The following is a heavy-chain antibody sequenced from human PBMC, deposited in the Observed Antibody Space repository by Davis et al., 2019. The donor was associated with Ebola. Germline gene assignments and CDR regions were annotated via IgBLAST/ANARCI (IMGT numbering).Heavy chain of an antibody. Sequence: ASVKVSCKASGYIFTGYYMHWVRQAPGQGLEWMGWINPNSGGTNYAQKFQGWVTMTRDTSISTAYMELSRLRSDDTAVYYWARGGGSSKRTMGYWGQGTLVTVSS. CDR2: INPNSGGT. CDR1: GYIFTGYY. CDR3: ARGGGSSKRTMGY. J-gene: IGHJ4*02. V-gene: IGHV1-2*04. D-gene: IGHD1-26*01.